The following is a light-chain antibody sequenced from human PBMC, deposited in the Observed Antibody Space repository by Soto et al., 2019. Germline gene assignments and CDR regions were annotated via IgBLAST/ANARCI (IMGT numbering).Light chain of an antibody. J-gene: IGKJ1*01. CDR1: QTISRY. Sequence: DIQMPQSPSSLSASVGARVTITCRVRQTISRYLNWYQHKPGKGPKLLRYGGSTLQSGVPSRFSGSGSGTDFTLTISSLQPEDVATYYCQQYNSYSLWTCGQGTKGDI. CDR2: GGS. CDR3: QQYNSYSLWT. V-gene: IGKV1-39*01.